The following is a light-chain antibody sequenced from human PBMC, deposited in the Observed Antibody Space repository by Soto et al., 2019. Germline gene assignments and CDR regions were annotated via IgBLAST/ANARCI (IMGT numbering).Light chain of an antibody. Sequence: QSIQYSSTLAASFGDRGSVTCPASQSISNWLAWYQQKPGKVPKLLIYDASSLESGVPSRFSGSGSGTEFTLTISGLQPDDFAPYYCQRYNSYSRPFGQGTKADIK. V-gene: IGKV1-5*01. CDR2: DAS. CDR1: QSISNW. J-gene: IGKJ1*01. CDR3: QRYNSYSRP.